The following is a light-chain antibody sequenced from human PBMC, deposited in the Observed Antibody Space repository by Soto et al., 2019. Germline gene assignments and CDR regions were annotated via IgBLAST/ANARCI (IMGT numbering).Light chain of an antibody. Sequence: DIQMTQSPSSLSASVGDRVTITCRASQSITTYLNWYRQKPGKAPKLLIYAASSLQSGVPSRFSGSGSETECTLSISSLQPEDVATYFCQQIYSAPLTFCGGTKVDIK. CDR3: QQIYSAPLT. J-gene: IGKJ4*01. V-gene: IGKV1-39*01. CDR2: AAS. CDR1: QSITTY.